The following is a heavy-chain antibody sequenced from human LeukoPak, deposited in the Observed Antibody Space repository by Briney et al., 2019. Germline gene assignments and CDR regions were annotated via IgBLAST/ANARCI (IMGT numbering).Heavy chain of an antibody. V-gene: IGHV3-43*02. J-gene: IGHJ4*02. CDR1: GFTFDDYA. D-gene: IGHD2-2*02. CDR3: ARVGELGYCSSTSCYMGYGY. CDR2: ISGDGGST. Sequence: GGSLRLSCAASGFTFDDYAMHWVRQAPGKGLEWVSLISGDGGSTYYADSVKGRFTISRDNSKNSLYLQMNSLRTEDTALYYCARVGELGYCSSTSCYMGYGYWGQGTLVTVSS.